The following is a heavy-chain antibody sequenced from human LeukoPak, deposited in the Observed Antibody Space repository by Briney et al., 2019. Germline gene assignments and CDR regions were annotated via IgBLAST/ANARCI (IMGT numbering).Heavy chain of an antibody. J-gene: IGHJ4*02. CDR1: GDSVSSNSAA. Sequence: SQTLSLTCAISGDSVSSNSAACNWIRQSPSRGLEWLGRTYYKSKWYNDYAVSVKSRITINPDTSKNQFSLQLNSLTPEDTAVYYCARGYCTNGICGLLDYWGQGTLVTVSS. CDR2: TYYKSKWYN. CDR3: ARGYCTNGICGLLDY. V-gene: IGHV6-1*01. D-gene: IGHD2-8*01.